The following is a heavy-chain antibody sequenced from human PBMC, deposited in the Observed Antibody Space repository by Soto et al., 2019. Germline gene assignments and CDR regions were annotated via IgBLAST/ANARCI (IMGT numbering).Heavy chain of an antibody. D-gene: IGHD6-6*01. V-gene: IGHV4-31*11. Sequence: SETLSLTCAVSGGSIISACYSWNWIRHSPGRGLEWIGHIYSSGSTYYNPSLKSRVSISVDTSNNQFSLKLTSVTAADTAVYFCAREDAARIERWFDAWGQGILVTVSS. CDR3: AREDAARIERWFDA. CDR2: IYSSGST. CDR1: GGSIISACYS. J-gene: IGHJ5*02.